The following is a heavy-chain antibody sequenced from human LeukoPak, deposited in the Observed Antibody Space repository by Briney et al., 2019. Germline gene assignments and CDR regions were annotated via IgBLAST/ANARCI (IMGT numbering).Heavy chain of an antibody. CDR1: GFIFTNAW. V-gene: IGHV3-15*01. Sequence: GGSLRLSCAASGFIFTNAWMNWVRQAPGKGLEWVGRIKNKSEGEITDYAAPVKGTFTISRDDSKNTLYLQMNSLKTEDTAVYYRTSSIRGNGGFDYWGRGTLVTVSS. CDR2: IKNKSEGEIT. CDR3: TSSIRGNGGFDY. J-gene: IGHJ4*02. D-gene: IGHD4-23*01.